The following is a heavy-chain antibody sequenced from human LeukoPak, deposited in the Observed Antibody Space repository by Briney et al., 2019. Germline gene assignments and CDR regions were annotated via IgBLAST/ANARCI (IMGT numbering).Heavy chain of an antibody. V-gene: IGHV3-48*04. CDR2: ISSSSSTI. J-gene: IGHJ4*02. D-gene: IGHD6-13*01. Sequence: PGGSLRLSCAASGFTFSSYSMNWVRQAPGKGLEWVSYISSSSSTIYYADSVKGRFTISRDNAKNSLYLQMNSLRAEDTAAYYCARGRRGYSSSWPSYYFDYWGQGTLVTVSS. CDR3: ARGRRGYSSSWPSYYFDY. CDR1: GFTFSSYS.